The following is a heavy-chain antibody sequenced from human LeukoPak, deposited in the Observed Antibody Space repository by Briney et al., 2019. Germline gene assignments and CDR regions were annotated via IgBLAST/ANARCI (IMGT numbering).Heavy chain of an antibody. CDR3: ARRVGYCNSNGCPPFDY. J-gene: IGHJ4*02. Sequence: SETLSLTCTVSGGSINDFYWSWIRQPPGKGLEWIGYIHYIGSTTFNPSLQSRVTISLDTSKNQFSLKLTSVTAADTAVYYCARRVGYCNSNGCPPFDYWGQGTLVTVSS. CDR2: IHYIGST. D-gene: IGHD2/OR15-2a*01. V-gene: IGHV4-59*08. CDR1: GGSINDFY.